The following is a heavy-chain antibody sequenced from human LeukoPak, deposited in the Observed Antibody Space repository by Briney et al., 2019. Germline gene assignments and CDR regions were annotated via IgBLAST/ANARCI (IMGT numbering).Heavy chain of an antibody. CDR3: ARDRSGSYYVEAFGI. CDR2: IYYSGST. J-gene: IGHJ3*02. CDR1: GGSISTYY. V-gene: IGHV4-59*01. Sequence: PSETLSLTCSVSGGSISTYYWSWIRQPPGKGLEWIGYIYYSGSTNYNPSLKSRVTISVDTSKNQFSLKLTSVTAADTAVYYCARDRSGSYYVEAFGIWGQGTMVTVSS. D-gene: IGHD1-26*01.